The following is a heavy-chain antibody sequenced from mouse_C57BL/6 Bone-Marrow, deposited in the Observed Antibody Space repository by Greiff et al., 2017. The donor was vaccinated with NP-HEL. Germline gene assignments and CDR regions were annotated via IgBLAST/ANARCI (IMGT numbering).Heavy chain of an antibody. D-gene: IGHD2-4*01. J-gene: IGHJ3*01. CDR2: ISSGGSYT. CDR3: ASPYDYDVAWFSY. V-gene: IGHV5-6*01. CDR1: GFTFSSYG. Sequence: EVQLVESGGDLVKPGGSLKLSCAASGFTFSSYGMSWVRQTPDKRLEWVATISSGGSYTYYPDSVKGRFTIPRDNAKNTLYLQMSSLKSEDTAMYYCASPYDYDVAWFSYWGQGTLVTVSA.